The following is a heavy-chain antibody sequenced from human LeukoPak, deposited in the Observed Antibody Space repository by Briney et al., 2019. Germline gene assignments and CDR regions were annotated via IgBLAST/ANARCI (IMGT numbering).Heavy chain of an antibody. CDR2: IIPIFGTA. CDR1: GYTFTSYG. Sequence: EASVKVSCKASGYTFTSYGISWVRQAPGQGLEWMGGIIPIFGTANYAQKFQGRVTITADESTSTAYMELSSLRSEDTAVYYCARDGIRGYSYGLNYYYYGMDVWGQGTTVTVSS. CDR3: ARDGIRGYSYGLNYYYYGMDV. J-gene: IGHJ6*02. V-gene: IGHV1-69*13. D-gene: IGHD5-18*01.